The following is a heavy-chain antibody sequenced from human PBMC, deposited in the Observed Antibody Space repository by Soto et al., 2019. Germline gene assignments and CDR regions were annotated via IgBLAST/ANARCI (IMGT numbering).Heavy chain of an antibody. D-gene: IGHD6-19*01. V-gene: IGHV4-31*03. Sequence: SETLSLTCTVSGGSISSGGYYWSWIRQHPGKGLEWIGYIYYSGSTYYNPSLKSRVTISVDTSKNQFSLKLSSVTAADTAVYYCARAPASSGWPHPYYGMDVWGQGTTVTVSS. CDR1: GGSISSGGYY. CDR2: IYYSGST. J-gene: IGHJ6*02. CDR3: ARAPASSGWPHPYYGMDV.